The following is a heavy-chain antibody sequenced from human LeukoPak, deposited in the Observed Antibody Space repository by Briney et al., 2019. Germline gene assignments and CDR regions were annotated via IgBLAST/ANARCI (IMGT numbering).Heavy chain of an antibody. CDR1: GGSISSYY. V-gene: IGHV4-59*08. CDR2: IYYTGST. CDR3: ARHVPSTSSDAFDI. J-gene: IGHJ3*02. Sequence: SETLSLTCTVSGGSISSYYWSWIRQPPGKGLEWIGYIYYTGSTIYNPSLKSRITISVDTSKNQFSLKLSSVTAADTAVYYCARHVPSTSSDAFDIWGQGTKVTVSS.